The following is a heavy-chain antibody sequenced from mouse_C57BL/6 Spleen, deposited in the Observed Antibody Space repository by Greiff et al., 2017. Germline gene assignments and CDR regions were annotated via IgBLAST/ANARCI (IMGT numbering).Heavy chain of an antibody. V-gene: IGHV1-18*01. CDR1: GYTFTDYN. Sequence: EVQLQQSGPELVKPGASVKIPCKASGYTFTDYNMDWVKQSHGKSLEWIGDINPNNGGTIYNQKFKGKATLTVDKSSSTAYMELRSLTSEDTAVYYCARSEGFITTVVGDFDYWGQGTTLTVSS. D-gene: IGHD1-1*01. CDR2: INPNNGGT. J-gene: IGHJ2*01. CDR3: ARSEGFITTVVGDFDY.